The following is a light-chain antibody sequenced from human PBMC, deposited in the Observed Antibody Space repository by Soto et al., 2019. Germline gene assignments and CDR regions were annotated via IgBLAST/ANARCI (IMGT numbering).Light chain of an antibody. V-gene: IGLV1-44*01. CDR3: AAWDDSLNGVV. J-gene: IGLJ3*02. Sequence: QSVLTQPPSASGTPGQRVTISCSGSSSNIGSNTVNWYQQLPGTAPKLLIYVSNQRPSGVPDRFSGSKSGTSASLAISGLQSEDEADYYCAAWDDSLNGVVFGGGTKVIVL. CDR2: VSN. CDR1: SSNIGSNT.